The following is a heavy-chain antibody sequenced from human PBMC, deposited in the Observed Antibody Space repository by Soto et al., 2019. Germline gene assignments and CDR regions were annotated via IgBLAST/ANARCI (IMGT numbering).Heavy chain of an antibody. CDR1: GYTLTELS. Sequence: ASVKVSCKVSGYTLTELSMHWVRQAPGRGLEWMGGFDPEDGETIYAQKLQGRVTMTADTSTSTAYMELRSLRSDDTAVYYCARETDYGDYVGWFDPWGQGTLVTVSS. V-gene: IGHV1-24*01. J-gene: IGHJ5*02. CDR3: ARETDYGDYVGWFDP. CDR2: FDPEDGET. D-gene: IGHD4-17*01.